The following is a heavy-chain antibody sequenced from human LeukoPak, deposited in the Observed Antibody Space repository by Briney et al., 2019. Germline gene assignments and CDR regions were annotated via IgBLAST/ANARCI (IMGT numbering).Heavy chain of an antibody. D-gene: IGHD2-15*01. CDR1: GFTFSSYG. Sequence: GGSLRLSCAASGFTFSSYGMHWVRQAPGKGLEWVAVIWYDGSNKYYGDSVKGRFTVSRDNSKNTLYLQMNSLRAEDTAVYYCARGVGLVVLGDYFDYWGQGTLVTVSS. J-gene: IGHJ4*02. V-gene: IGHV3-33*01. CDR2: IWYDGSNK. CDR3: ARGVGLVVLGDYFDY.